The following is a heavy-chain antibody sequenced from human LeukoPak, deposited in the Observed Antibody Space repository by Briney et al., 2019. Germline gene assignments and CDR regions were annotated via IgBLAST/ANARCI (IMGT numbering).Heavy chain of an antibody. CDR3: ARAYYDILTGYYAAFDY. V-gene: IGHV4-30-2*01. J-gene: IGHJ4*02. Sequence: PSQTLSLTCTVSGGSISSGGYYWSWIRQPPGKGLEWIGYIYHSGSTYYNPSLKSRVAISVDRSKNQFSLKLSSVTAADTAVYYCARAYYDILTGYYAAFDYWGQGTLVTVSS. CDR2: IYHSGST. D-gene: IGHD3-9*01. CDR1: GGSISSGGYY.